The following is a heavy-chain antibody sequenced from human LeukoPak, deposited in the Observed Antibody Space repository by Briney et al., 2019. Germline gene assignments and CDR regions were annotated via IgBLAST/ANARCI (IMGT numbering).Heavy chain of an antibody. J-gene: IGHJ4*02. CDR3: ARVVGTVTTYFDY. Sequence: SETLSLTCTVSGGSISGYYWSWIRQPPGKGLQWIGYISYSGGTNYNPSLKSRVTISVDTSKNQFSLKLSSVTAADTAVYYCARVVGTVTTYFDYWGQGTLVTVSS. CDR2: ISYSGGT. D-gene: IGHD4-17*01. CDR1: GGSISGYY. V-gene: IGHV4-59*08.